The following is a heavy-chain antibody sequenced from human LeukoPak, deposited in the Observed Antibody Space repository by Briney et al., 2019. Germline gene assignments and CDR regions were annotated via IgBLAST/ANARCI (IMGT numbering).Heavy chain of an antibody. J-gene: IGHJ5*02. V-gene: IGHV4-30-2*01. D-gene: IGHD3-3*01. CDR2: IYHSGST. Sequence: SETLSLTCTVSGGSISSGGYYWSWIRQPPGKGLEWIGYIYHSGSTYYNPSLKSRVTISVDTSKNQFSLKLSSVTAADTAVYYCARATIFGSHNWFDPWGQGTLVTVSS. CDR1: GGSISSGGYY. CDR3: ARATIFGSHNWFDP.